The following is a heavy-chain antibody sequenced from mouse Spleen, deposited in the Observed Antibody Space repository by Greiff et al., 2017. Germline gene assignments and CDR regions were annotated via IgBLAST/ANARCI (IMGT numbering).Heavy chain of an antibody. CDR3: ARAPLNWAWFAY. J-gene: IGHJ3*01. D-gene: IGHD4-1*02. V-gene: IGHV5-4*03. Sequence: EVKLVESGGGLVKPGGSLKLSCAASGFTLSSYAMSWVRQTPEKRLEWVATISDGCSYTYYPDNVKRRFTISRDNAKNNLYLQMSHLKSEDTAMYYCARAPLNWAWFAYWGQGTLVTVSA. CDR1: GFTLSSYA. CDR2: ISDGCSYT.